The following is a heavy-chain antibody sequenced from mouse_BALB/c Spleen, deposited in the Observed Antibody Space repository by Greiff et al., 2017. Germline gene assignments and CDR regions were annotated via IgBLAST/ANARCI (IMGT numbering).Heavy chain of an antibody. V-gene: IGHV3-2*02. J-gene: IGHJ1*01. CDR1: GYSITSDYA. Sequence: VQLKQSGPGLVKPSQSLSLTCTVTGYSITSDYAWNWIRQFPGNKLEWMGYISYSGSTSYNPSLKSRISITRDTSKNQFFLQLNSVTTEDTATYYCARGGRYFDVWGAGTTVTVSS. CDR3: ARGGRYFDV. CDR2: ISYSGST.